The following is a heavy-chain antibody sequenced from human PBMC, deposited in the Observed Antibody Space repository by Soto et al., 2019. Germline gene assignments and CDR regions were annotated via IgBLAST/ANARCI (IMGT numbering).Heavy chain of an antibody. Sequence: QVQLQESGPGLVKPSQTLSLTCTVSGGSVNSGDYYWCWIRQPPGKGLDWIGYISYSGTTYYMPSLRSRITISLHTSKNQFSLRLGSVTAADTAVYYCARTNYDYVWGSYRFDYWGQGPLVTVS. CDR2: ISYSGTT. CDR3: ARTNYDYVWGSYRFDY. CDR1: GGSVNSGDYY. D-gene: IGHD3-16*02. J-gene: IGHJ4*02. V-gene: IGHV4-30-4*01.